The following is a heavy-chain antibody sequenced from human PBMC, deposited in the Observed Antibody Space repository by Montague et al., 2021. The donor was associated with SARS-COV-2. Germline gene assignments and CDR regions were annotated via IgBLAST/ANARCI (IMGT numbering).Heavy chain of an antibody. V-gene: IGHV3-33*01. Sequence: SLRLSCAASGFTFSSYGMHWVRQAPGKGLEWVALIWYDGSNKYYADSVKGVFTISRDNSKNTLYLQMNSLRAVDTAVYYCARDKPLWYFDLWGRGTLVTVSS. CDR2: IWYDGSNK. CDR1: GFTFSSYG. J-gene: IGHJ2*01. CDR3: ARDKPLWYFDL.